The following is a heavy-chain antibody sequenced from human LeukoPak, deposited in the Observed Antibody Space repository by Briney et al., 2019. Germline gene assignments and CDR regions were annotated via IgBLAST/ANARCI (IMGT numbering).Heavy chain of an antibody. CDR1: GFTFSSYG. CDR3: ARDPVYRPVADTYNRYFDY. J-gene: IGHJ4*02. V-gene: IGHV3-33*01. D-gene: IGHD6-19*01. CDR2: IWYDGSNK. Sequence: AGGSLRLSCAASGFTFSSYGMHWVRQAPGKGLEWVAVIWYDGSNKYYADSVKGRFTISRDNSKNTLSLQMDSLRAEDTDVYYCARDPVYRPVADTYNRYFDYWGQGTLVTVSS.